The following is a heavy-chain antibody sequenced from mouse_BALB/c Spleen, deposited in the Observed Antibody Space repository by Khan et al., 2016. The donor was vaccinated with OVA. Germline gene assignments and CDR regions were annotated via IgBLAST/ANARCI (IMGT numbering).Heavy chain of an antibody. V-gene: IGHV5-6*01. D-gene: IGHD1-1*01. CDR2: VSTGGGYT. J-gene: IGHJ3*01. Sequence: EVQLQESGGDLVKPGGSLKPSCAASGFTFSTYGMSWVRQTPDKRLEWVATVSTGGGYTYYPDSVKGRFTISRDNAKNTLYLQMSSLKSEDTAMFYCARLAYYYVSEGFAYWGQGTLVTVSA. CDR3: ARLAYYYVSEGFAY. CDR1: GFTFSTYG.